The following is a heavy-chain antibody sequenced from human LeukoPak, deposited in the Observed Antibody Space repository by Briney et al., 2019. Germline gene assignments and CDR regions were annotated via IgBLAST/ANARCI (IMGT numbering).Heavy chain of an antibody. CDR3: ARGEYSGSYRKGYFDY. CDR1: GFTFSSYE. V-gene: IGHV3-48*03. CDR2: ISSSGSTI. Sequence: GGSLRLSCAASGFTFSSYEMNWVRQAPGKGLEWVSYISSSGSTIHYAESVKGRFTISRDNAKSSLYLQMNSLRVEDTAVYYCARGEYSGSYRKGYFDYWGQGTLVTVSS. J-gene: IGHJ4*02. D-gene: IGHD1-26*01.